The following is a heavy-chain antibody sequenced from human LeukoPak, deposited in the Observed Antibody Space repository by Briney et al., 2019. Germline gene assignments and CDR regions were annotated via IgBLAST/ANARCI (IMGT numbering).Heavy chain of an antibody. CDR3: ARDNSAEDTAWWFDP. CDR2: INPSGGST. J-gene: IGHJ5*02. V-gene: IGHV1-46*01. D-gene: IGHD1-14*01. CDR1: GYTFTSYY. Sequence: ASVKVSCKASGYTFTSYYMHWVRQAPGQGLEWMGIINPSGGSTSYAQKFQGRVTMTRDMSTSTDYMELSSLRSEDAAVYYCARDNSAEDTAWWFDPWGQGTLVTVSS.